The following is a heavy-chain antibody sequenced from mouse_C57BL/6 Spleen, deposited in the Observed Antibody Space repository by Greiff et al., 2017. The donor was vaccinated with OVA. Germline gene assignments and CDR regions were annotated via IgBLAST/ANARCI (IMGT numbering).Heavy chain of an antibody. CDR3: ASYYYGSSYENY. J-gene: IGHJ2*01. Sequence: QVQLQQSGPELVKPGASVKISCKASGYAFSSSWMNWVKQRPGKGLEWIGRLYPGDGDTNSNGKFKGKATLTADKSSSTAYMQLSSLTSEDSAVYFCASYYYGSSYENYWGQGTTLTVSS. CDR1: GYAFSSSW. CDR2: LYPGDGDT. V-gene: IGHV1-82*01. D-gene: IGHD1-1*01.